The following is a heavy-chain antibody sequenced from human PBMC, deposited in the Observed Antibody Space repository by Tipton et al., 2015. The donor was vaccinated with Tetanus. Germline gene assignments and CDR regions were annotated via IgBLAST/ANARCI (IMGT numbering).Heavy chain of an antibody. D-gene: IGHD1-1*01. CDR1: GGSISSTSYY. V-gene: IGHV4-39*02. CDR3: ATVGAGLRRREGPLDS. CDR2: MYNSGAT. Sequence: GLVKPSETLSLTCTVSGGSISSTSYYWAWIRQPPGKGLEWIGTMYNSGATYYNPSLKGRVTISGDTSKNLFSLTSVTASDTAVYYCATVGAGLRRREGPLDSWGQGTMVTVSS. J-gene: IGHJ3*02.